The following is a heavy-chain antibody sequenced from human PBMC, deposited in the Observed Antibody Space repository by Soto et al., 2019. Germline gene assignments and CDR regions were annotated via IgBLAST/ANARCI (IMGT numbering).Heavy chain of an antibody. D-gene: IGHD3-9*01. CDR2: ISYSGST. CDR3: ARARYAVTGYYKGGYYYFDY. V-gene: IGHV4-59*01. J-gene: IGHJ4*02. CDR1: GDSISNSY. Sequence: PSETLSLTCSVSGDSISNSYGAWIRQPPGKGLDWIGYISYSGSTNYNPSLKSRVTIFVHTSGNQFSLSLSSVTPADTAVYFCARARYAVTGYYKGGYYYFDYWDQGNAVTFSS.